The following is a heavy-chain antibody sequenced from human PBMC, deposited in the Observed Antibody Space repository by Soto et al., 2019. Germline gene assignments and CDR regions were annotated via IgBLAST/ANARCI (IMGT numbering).Heavy chain of an antibody. CDR3: ARVKVQWLVRYFQH. Sequence: PSETLSLTCAVYGGSFSGYYWSWIRQPPGKGLEWIGEINHSGSTNYNPSLKSRVTISVDTSKNQFSLKLSSVTAADTAVYYRARVKVQWLVRYFQHWGQGTLVTVSS. D-gene: IGHD6-19*01. CDR2: INHSGST. J-gene: IGHJ1*01. V-gene: IGHV4-34*01. CDR1: GGSFSGYY.